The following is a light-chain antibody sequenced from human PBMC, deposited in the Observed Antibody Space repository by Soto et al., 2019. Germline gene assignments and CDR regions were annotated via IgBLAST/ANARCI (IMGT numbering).Light chain of an antibody. CDR3: GAWDSGLSGYV. V-gene: IGLV1-51*02. J-gene: IGLJ1*01. CDR2: ENN. CDR1: NSHIGNTY. Sequence: QSELTQPPSVSAAPGQKVTISCSGSNSHIGNTYVSWYQQLPGTAPKLLIYENNKRPSGIPDRFSGSKSGTSATLGITGLQTGDEADYYCGAWDSGLSGYVFGTGTKVTVL.